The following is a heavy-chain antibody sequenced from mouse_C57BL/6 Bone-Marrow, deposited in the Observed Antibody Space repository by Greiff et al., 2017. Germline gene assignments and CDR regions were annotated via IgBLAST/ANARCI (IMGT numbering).Heavy chain of an antibody. CDR3: AKRRLRRRDYYAMDY. D-gene: IGHD2-4*01. V-gene: IGHV2-5*01. J-gene: IGHJ4*01. Sequence: QVQLQQSGPGLVQPSQSLSITCTVSGFSLTSYGVHWVRQSPGKGLEWLGVIWRGGSTDYNAAFMSRLSITKDNSKSQVFFKMNSLQADDTAIYXCAKRRLRRRDYYAMDYWGQGTSVTVSS. CDR1: GFSLTSYG. CDR2: IWRGGST.